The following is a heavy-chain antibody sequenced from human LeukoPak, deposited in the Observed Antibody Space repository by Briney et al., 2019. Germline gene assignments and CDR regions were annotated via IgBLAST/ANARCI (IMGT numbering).Heavy chain of an antibody. CDR3: AKEPYYYDSSGYYIDAFDI. J-gene: IGHJ3*02. CDR2: IYYSGST. V-gene: IGHV4-39*07. Sequence: SETLSLTCTVSGGSISSSSYYWGWLRQPPGRGLEWIGSIYYSGSTYYNPSLKSRVTISGDTSKNQFSLKLSSVTAADTAVYYCAKEPYYYDSSGYYIDAFDIWGQGTMVTVSS. D-gene: IGHD3-22*01. CDR1: GGSISSSSYY.